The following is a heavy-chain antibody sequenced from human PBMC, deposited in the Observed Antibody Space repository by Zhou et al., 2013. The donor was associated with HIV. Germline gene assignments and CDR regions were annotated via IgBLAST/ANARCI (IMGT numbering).Heavy chain of an antibody. J-gene: IGHJ4*02. Sequence: QVQLVQSGPEVKKPGTSVKVSCKASGYSFTGYYMHWVRQAPGQGLEWMGWINPNSGGTNYAQKFQGRVTMTRDTSISTAYMELSRLRSDDTAVYYCARPYYYGSGSPGYFDYWGQGTLVTVSS. CDR2: INPNSGGT. CDR1: GYSFTGYY. CDR3: ARPYYYGSGSPGYFDY. D-gene: IGHD3-10*01. V-gene: IGHV1-2*02.